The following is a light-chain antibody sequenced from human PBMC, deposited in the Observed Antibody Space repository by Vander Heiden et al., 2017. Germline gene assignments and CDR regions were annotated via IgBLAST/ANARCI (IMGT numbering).Light chain of an antibody. CDR1: SGINVGAYR. J-gene: IGLJ3*02. CDR2: YKSDSDK. CDR3: MIWHSSAWV. Sequence: QAVLPQPSSLSASPGASASLTCTLRSGINVGAYRIYWYQQKPGSPPQYLLRYKSDSDKQQASGVPSRFSGSKDASANAGILLISGLQSEDEADYYCMIWHSSAWVFGGGTKLTVL. V-gene: IGLV5-45*03.